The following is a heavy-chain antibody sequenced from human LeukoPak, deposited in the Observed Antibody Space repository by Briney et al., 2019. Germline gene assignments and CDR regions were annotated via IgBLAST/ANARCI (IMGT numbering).Heavy chain of an antibody. V-gene: IGHV3-23*01. Sequence: PGGSLRLSCAASGFTFSSYAMSWVRQAPGKGLEWVSAISGSGGSTYYADSVKGRFTISRDNSKNTLYLQMNSLRAEDTAVYYCAKDIMRYFDWLLVGMDVWGQGTTVTVSS. J-gene: IGHJ6*02. CDR1: GFTFSSYA. CDR3: AKDIMRYFDWLLVGMDV. D-gene: IGHD3-9*01. CDR2: ISGSGGST.